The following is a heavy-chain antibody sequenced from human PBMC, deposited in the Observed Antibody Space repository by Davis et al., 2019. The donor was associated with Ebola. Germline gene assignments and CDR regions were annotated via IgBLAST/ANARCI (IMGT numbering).Heavy chain of an antibody. CDR3: ARIAAEFDYGMDV. Sequence: SVKVSCKASGYTFTSYYMHWVRQAPGQGLEWMGWIAVYNGDTKYAHNIQGRVTMSTEISTNTVYMELRGLRSDDTAVYFCARIAAEFDYGMDVWGQGTTVTVSS. J-gene: IGHJ6*02. CDR2: IAVYNGDT. CDR1: GYTFTSYY. D-gene: IGHD6-13*01. V-gene: IGHV1-18*04.